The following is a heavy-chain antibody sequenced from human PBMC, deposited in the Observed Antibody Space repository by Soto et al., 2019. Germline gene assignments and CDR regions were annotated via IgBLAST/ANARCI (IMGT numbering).Heavy chain of an antibody. CDR1: GGSISSGGYS. CDR3: ARGGGYSSSWYGPRDAFDI. V-gene: IGHV4-30-2*01. Sequence: SETLSLTCAVSGGSISSGGYSWSWIRQPPGKGLEWIGYIYHSGSAYYNPSLKSRVTISVDRSKNQFSLKLSSVTAADTAVYYCARGGGYSSSWYGPRDAFDIWGQGTMVTVSS. J-gene: IGHJ3*02. CDR2: IYHSGSA. D-gene: IGHD6-13*01.